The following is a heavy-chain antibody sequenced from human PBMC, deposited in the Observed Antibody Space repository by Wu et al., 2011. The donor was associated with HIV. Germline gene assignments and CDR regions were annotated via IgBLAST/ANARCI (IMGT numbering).Heavy chain of an antibody. CDR3: ARDRHPMVGPWYYYYYMDV. V-gene: IGHV1-69*08. Sequence: QVQLVQSGAEVKKPGSSVKVSCKASGGTFITYTISWVRQAPGQGLEWMGRVIPIFGTANYTQKFQGRVTITADKSTSTVYMELRSLRFDDTAVYYCARDRHPMVGPWYYYYYMDVWGKGTTVTVSS. J-gene: IGHJ6*03. CDR2: VIPIFGTA. CDR1: GGTFITYT. D-gene: IGHD3-10*01.